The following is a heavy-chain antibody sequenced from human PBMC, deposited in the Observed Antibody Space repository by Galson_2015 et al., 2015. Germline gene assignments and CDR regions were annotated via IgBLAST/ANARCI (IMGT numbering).Heavy chain of an antibody. D-gene: IGHD3-3*01. CDR2: ISYDGSTK. CDR1: GFTFSNYG. V-gene: IGHV3-30*18. CDR3: GKEYDDSAYYITADY. Sequence: SLRLSCAASGFTFSNYGMHWVRQAPGRGLEWVAVISYDGSTKYYADSVKGRFTISRDNSKNTVYLQTNGLRAEDTAMFYCGKEYDDSAYYITADYWGQGTLVTVSS. J-gene: IGHJ4*02.